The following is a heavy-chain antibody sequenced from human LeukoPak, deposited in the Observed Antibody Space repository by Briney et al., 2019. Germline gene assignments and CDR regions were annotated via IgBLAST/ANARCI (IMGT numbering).Heavy chain of an antibody. CDR2: IYGSGST. J-gene: IGHJ4*02. Sequence: SETLSLTCTVSGDSLSSHYWSCIRQPPGKRLEWIGYIYGSGSTHYDPSLRSRVTISEDTSKNQFSLKMTSVTAADTAVYYCARNVGWYSHDSWGQGTLVTVSS. CDR3: ARNVGWYSHDS. V-gene: IGHV4-59*08. D-gene: IGHD6-19*01. CDR1: GDSLSSHY.